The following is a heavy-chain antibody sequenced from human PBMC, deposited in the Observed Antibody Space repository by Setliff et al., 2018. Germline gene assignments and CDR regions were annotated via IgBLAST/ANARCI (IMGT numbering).Heavy chain of an antibody. V-gene: IGHV4-38-2*01. CDR3: AKVAVYSGYDGGYFDY. D-gene: IGHD5-12*01. J-gene: IGHJ4*02. CDR1: GYSISSGYY. CDR2: IYYSGST. Sequence: PSETLSLTCAVSGYSISSGYYWGWIRQPPGKGLEWIGSIYYSGSTNYNPSLKSRVTISVDTSKNQFSLKLSSVTAADTAVYYCAKVAVYSGYDGGYFDYWGQGTLVTVSS.